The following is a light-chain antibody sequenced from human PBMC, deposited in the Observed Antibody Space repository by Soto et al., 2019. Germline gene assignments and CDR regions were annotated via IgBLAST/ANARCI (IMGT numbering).Light chain of an antibody. CDR3: SSYTSSSTPCV. V-gene: IGLV2-14*01. CDR1: SSDVGGYNS. J-gene: IGLJ1*01. Sequence: QSALTQPASVSVSPGQSITISCTGTSSDVGGYNSVSWYQQHPGKAPKLMIYEVSNRPSGVSNRFSGSKSGSTASLTISGLQAEDEADYYCSSYTSSSTPCVFGTGTKVTVL. CDR2: EVS.